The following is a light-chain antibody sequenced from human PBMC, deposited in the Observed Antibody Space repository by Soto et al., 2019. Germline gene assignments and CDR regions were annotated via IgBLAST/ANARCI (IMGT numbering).Light chain of an antibody. CDR2: APS. CDR1: QSISNY. CDR3: QQSYSTPRT. V-gene: IGKV1-39*01. Sequence: DIQMTQSPSSLSASVGDRVTITCRASQSISNYLYWYQQKPGKAPKLLLYAPSSMQSGVPSRFGVSGSGTDFTLTISSLQPDDFATSYGQQSYSTPRTFGQGTKVEIK. J-gene: IGKJ1*01.